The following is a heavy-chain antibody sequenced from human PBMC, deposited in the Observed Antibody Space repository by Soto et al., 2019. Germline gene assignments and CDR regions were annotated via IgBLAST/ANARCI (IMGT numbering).Heavy chain of an antibody. CDR2: MNPNSGNT. CDR3: ARGGKVDCSSTSCYAGYYYYYYMDV. V-gene: IGHV1-8*01. J-gene: IGHJ6*03. D-gene: IGHD2-2*01. CDR1: GYTFTSYD. Sequence: QVQLVQSGAEVKKPGASVKVSCKASGYTFTSYDINWVRQATGQGLEWMGWMNPNSGNTGYAQKFQGRVTMTRNTSISTAYRELSSLRSEDTAVYYCARGGKVDCSSTSCYAGYYYYYYMDVWGKGTTVTVSS.